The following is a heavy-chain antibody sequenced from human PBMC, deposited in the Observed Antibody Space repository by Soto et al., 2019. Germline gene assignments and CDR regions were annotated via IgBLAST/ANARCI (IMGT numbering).Heavy chain of an antibody. D-gene: IGHD4-17*01. CDR1: GYTFTSYV. CDR3: ARDWVGDLAY. J-gene: IGHJ4*02. Sequence: QVQLVQSGGEVKQPGASVKVSCKTSGYTFTSYVISWVRHAPGQGLEWMGWISGYNGDTKYVQKFQGRVTLTTDTSTNTAYMEVRSLRSDDTAVYYCARDWVGDLAYWGQGTLVTVSS. V-gene: IGHV1-18*01. CDR2: ISGYNGDT.